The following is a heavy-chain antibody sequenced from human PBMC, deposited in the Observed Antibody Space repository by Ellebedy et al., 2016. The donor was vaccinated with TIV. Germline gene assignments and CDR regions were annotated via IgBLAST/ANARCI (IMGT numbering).Heavy chain of an antibody. D-gene: IGHD6-19*01. CDR3: AREQSNGFDI. J-gene: IGHJ3*02. Sequence: AASVKVSCKASGYTFPAYYMHWVRQAPGQGLEWVGWLNPSSGGTNYAPKFQGRVTMTRDTSISTAYMELSGLRSDDTAVYYCAREQSNGFDIWGQGTMVTVSS. V-gene: IGHV1-2*02. CDR2: LNPSSGGT. CDR1: GYTFPAYY.